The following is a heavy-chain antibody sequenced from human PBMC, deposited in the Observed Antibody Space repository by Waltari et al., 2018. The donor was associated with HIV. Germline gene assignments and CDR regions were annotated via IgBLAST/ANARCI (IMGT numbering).Heavy chain of an antibody. Sequence: QLQLQESGPGLVKPSETLSLTCTVSGGSISSSSYYWGWIRQPPGKGLEWIGSIYYSGSTYYNPSLKSRVTRSVDTSKNQFSLKLSSVTAADTAVYYCASISTRYDFWSGYQSLVDYWGQGTLVTVSS. CDR2: IYYSGST. D-gene: IGHD3-3*01. CDR3: ASISTRYDFWSGYQSLVDY. V-gene: IGHV4-39*07. J-gene: IGHJ4*02. CDR1: GGSISSSSYY.